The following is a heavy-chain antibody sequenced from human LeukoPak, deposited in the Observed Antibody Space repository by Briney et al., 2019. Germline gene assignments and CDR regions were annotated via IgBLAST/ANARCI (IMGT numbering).Heavy chain of an antibody. CDR1: GFTLRNYA. D-gene: IGHD2-15*01. CDR3: AKALTGEDYGMGV. Sequence: QTGVSQTLSYRASGFTLRNYAVSWLPQAPGKGVEWLTFMGGSGGGTYYADSVKGRFTISRATSKNTLYLQVNSLRAEDTAVYYCAKALTGEDYGMGVWGQGTTVTVSS. J-gene: IGHJ6*02. V-gene: IGHV3-23*01. CDR2: MGGSGGGT.